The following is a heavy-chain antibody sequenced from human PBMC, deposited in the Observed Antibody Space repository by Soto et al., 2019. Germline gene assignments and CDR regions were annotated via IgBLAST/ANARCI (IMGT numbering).Heavy chain of an antibody. V-gene: IGHV1-8*01. CDR2: MNPNSGNT. D-gene: IGHD3-9*01. CDR3: ARGNPQAYYDILTGYYYYYYYYYMDL. CDR1: GYTFTSYD. Sequence: QVQLVQSGAEVKKPGASVKVSCKASGYTFTSYDINWVRQATGQGLEWMGWMNPNSGNTGYAQKFQGRVTMTRYTSISTAYMELSRLRSEDTAVYYCARGNPQAYYDILTGYYYYYYYYYMDLSGKGTTVTVSS. J-gene: IGHJ6*03.